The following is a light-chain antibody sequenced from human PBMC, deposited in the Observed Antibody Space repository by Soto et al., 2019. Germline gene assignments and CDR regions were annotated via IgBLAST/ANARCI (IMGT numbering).Light chain of an antibody. CDR3: SSYAGSNRVL. CDR1: GSDLGANNF. Sequence: QSALTQPPSASGSPGQSVTISCTGTGSDLGANNFVSWYQQHPGKAPKLLIYEVSKWPSGVPDRFSGSKSGNTASLTVSGLQADDEADYYCSSYAGSNRVLFGGGTKLNFL. J-gene: IGLJ2*01. CDR2: EVS. V-gene: IGLV2-8*01.